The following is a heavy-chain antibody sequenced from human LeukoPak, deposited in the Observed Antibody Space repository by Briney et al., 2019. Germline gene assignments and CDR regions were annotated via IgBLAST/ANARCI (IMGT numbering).Heavy chain of an antibody. CDR3: AKDIGSSTPRGN. CDR2: IYHSGTT. CDR1: GGSISSNNW. V-gene: IGHV4-4*02. D-gene: IGHD6-13*01. J-gene: IGHJ4*02. Sequence: SETLSLTCAVSGGSISSNNWWNWVRQPPGKGLEWIGEIYHSGTTNYNPSLKSRVTISVDKSNNQFSLKLRSVTAADTAVYYCAKDIGSSTPRGNWGQGTLVTVSS.